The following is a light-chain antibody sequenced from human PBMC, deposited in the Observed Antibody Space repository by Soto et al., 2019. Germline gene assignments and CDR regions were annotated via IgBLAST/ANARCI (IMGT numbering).Light chain of an antibody. CDR2: AAS. V-gene: IGKV1-39*01. J-gene: IGKJ1*01. CDR3: QLSYSSPRS. Sequence: DIQMTQSPSSLSASVGDRVTITCRAIQSVSDYLNWYQQNPGKAPKLLIYAASRLQSGVPSRFSGSGSGTDFTLAISTLLPEDFANYYCQLSYSSPRSFGQGTQVEIK. CDR1: QSVSDY.